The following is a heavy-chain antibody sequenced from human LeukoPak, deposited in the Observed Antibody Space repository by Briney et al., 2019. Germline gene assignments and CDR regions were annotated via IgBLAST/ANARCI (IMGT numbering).Heavy chain of an antibody. D-gene: IGHD2/OR15-2a*01. V-gene: IGHV3-23*01. J-gene: IGHJ5*02. CDR1: GFTFSSYA. Sequence: TGGSLRLSCAASGFTFSSYAMSWVRQAPGKGLEWVSAISGSGGSTYYADSVKGRFTISRGNSKNTLYLQMNSLRAEDTAVYYWAKDRDFMGWFDPWGQGTLVTVSS. CDR2: ISGSGGST. CDR3: AKDRDFMGWFDP.